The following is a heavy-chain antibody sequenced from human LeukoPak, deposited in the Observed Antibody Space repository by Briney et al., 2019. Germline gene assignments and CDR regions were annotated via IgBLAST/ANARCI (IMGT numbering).Heavy chain of an antibody. CDR2: IRYDGSNK. Sequence: PRGSLRLSCAASGFTFSSYGMHSVRHAPRKGLEWVAFIRYDGSNKYYADSVKGRFTISRDNSKNTLYLQMNSLRAEDTAVYYCAKDYAYGAGSLKPEFDYWGQGTLVTVSS. J-gene: IGHJ4*02. D-gene: IGHD3-10*01. CDR1: GFTFSSYG. V-gene: IGHV3-30*02. CDR3: AKDYAYGAGSLKPEFDY.